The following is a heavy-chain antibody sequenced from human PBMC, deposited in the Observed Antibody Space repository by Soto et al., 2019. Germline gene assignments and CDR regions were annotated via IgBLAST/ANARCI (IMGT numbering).Heavy chain of an antibody. D-gene: IGHD5-18*01. CDR3: ARGGYSYGSGSRDWFDP. V-gene: IGHV4-30-4*01. Sequence: QVQLQESGPGLVKPSQTLSLTCTVSGGSINSGDYYWSWIRQPPGKGLEWIGYIYYNENTYYNPSVKSRVTISIDTSNNQFSLKLRSVTAADTAVYYCARGGYSYGSGSRDWFDPWGQGTQVTVSS. CDR1: GGSINSGDYY. CDR2: IYYNENT. J-gene: IGHJ5*02.